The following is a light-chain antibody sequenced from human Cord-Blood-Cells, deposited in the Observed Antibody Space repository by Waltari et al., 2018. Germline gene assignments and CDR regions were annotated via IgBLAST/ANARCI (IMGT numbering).Light chain of an antibody. V-gene: IGKV1-8*01. Sequence: AIRMTQSPSSFSASTGDRVTLTCRASQGISSYLAWYQQKPGKAPKLLSYAASTLQSGVPSRFSGSGSGTDFTLTISCLQSEDFATYYCQQYYSYPRTFGQGTKVEIK. CDR1: QGISSY. CDR3: QQYYSYPRT. J-gene: IGKJ1*01. CDR2: AAS.